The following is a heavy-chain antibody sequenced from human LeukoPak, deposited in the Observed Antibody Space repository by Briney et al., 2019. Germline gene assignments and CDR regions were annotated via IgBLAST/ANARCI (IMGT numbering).Heavy chain of an antibody. CDR1: GGSIGFYF. D-gene: IGHD3-16*02. CDR3: VRDELRTTYRFSWDP. V-gene: IGHV4-4*07. J-gene: IGHJ5*02. Sequence: SETLSLTCTVSGGSIGFYFWSWIRQSAGKGLEWIGRINGNGVTNYNPSLKSRVTMSVDASKSQFSLNLRSVIAADSSVYYCVRDELRTTYRFSWDPWGQGILVTV. CDR2: INGNGVT.